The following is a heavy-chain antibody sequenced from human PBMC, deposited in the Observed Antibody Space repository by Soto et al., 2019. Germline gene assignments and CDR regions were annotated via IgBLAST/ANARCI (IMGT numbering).Heavy chain of an antibody. D-gene: IGHD3-22*01. J-gene: IGHJ6*02. V-gene: IGHV3-23*01. CDR3: AKDPGGTRDSSGYYYRYYYYGMDV. CDR1: GFTFSSYA. CDR2: ISGSGGST. Sequence: PGGSLRLSCAASGFTFSSYAMSWVRQAPGKGLEWVSAISGSGGSTYYADSVKGRFTISRDNSKNTLYLQMNSLRAEDTAVYYCAKDPGGTRDSSGYYYRYYYYGMDVRGQGTTLTVSS.